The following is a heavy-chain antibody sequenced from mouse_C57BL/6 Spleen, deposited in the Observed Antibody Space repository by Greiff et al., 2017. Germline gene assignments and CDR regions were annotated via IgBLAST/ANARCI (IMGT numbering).Heavy chain of an antibody. CDR2: IYPGDGDT. V-gene: IGHV1-82*01. CDR3: ARSHGSRHWYFDV. Sequence: QVQLKQSGPELVKPGASVKISCKASGYAFSSSWMNWVKQRPGKGLEWIGRIYPGDGDTNYNGKVKGKATLTADKSSSTAYMQLSSLTSEDSAVYFCARSHGSRHWYFDVWGTGTTVTVSS. CDR1: GYAFSSSW. J-gene: IGHJ1*03. D-gene: IGHD1-1*01.